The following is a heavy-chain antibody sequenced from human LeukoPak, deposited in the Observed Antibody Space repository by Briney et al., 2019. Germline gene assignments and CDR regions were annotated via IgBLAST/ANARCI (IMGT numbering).Heavy chain of an antibody. CDR1: GYSISRDYY. CDR2: IYYSGST. Sequence: SETLSLTCTVSGYSISRDYYWGWIRQPPGKGLEWIGYIYYSGSTNYNPSLKSRVTISLDTSKNQFSLRLTSVTAADTAVYYCARARDIAVSYFGELLSSETYFDYWGQGTLVIVSS. CDR3: ARARDIAVSYFGELLSSETYFDY. J-gene: IGHJ4*02. V-gene: IGHV4-59*01. D-gene: IGHD3-10*01.